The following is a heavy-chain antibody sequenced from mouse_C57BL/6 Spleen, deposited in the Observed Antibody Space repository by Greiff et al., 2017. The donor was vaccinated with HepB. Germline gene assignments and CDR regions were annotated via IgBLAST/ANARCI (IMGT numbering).Heavy chain of an antibody. CDR1: GYTFTSYT. D-gene: IGHD2-4*01. Sequence: VQLQQSGAELARPGASVKMSCKASGYTFTSYTMHWVKQRPGQGLEWIGYINPSSGYTKYNQKFKDKATLTADKSSSTAYMQLSSLTSEDSAVYYCARSVYDYDGAYYVDYWGQGTTLTVSS. CDR3: ARSVYDYDGAYYVDY. J-gene: IGHJ2*01. V-gene: IGHV1-4*01. CDR2: INPSSGYT.